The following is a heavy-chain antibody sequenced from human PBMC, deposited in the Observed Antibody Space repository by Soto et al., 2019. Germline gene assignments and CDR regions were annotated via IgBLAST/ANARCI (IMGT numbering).Heavy chain of an antibody. CDR2: IMPIFCPA. Sequence: SVKVSYKASGGTFSSYAIRRVRQGPGQGLEWLGGIMPIFCPANYAQKVQGRVMITADKSTSTAYMELSNLRSEGTAVLYCASALGITGATTQFDYWGQGTLVTVSS. CDR3: ASALGITGATTQFDY. D-gene: IGHD1-20*01. J-gene: IGHJ4*02. V-gene: IGHV1-69*06. CDR1: GGTFSSYA.